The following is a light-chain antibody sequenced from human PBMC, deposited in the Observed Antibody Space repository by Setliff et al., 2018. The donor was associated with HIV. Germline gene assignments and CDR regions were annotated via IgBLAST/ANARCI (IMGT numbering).Light chain of an antibody. CDR3: CSYAGESTFV. CDR1: SSDVGNYNL. J-gene: IGLJ2*01. CDR2: AVD. Sequence: QSVLTQPASVSGSPGQSITISCTGTSSDVGNYNLVSWYQHYPGKAPKLIIYAVDKRPSGVSSRFSGSKSGNAASLTISGLQAEDEADYHCCSYAGESTFVFGGGTKVTVL. V-gene: IGLV2-23*02.